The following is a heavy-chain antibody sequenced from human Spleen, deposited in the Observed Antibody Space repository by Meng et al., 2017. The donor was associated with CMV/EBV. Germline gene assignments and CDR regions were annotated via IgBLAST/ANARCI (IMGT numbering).Heavy chain of an antibody. V-gene: IGHV1-46*01. J-gene: IGHJ1*01. CDR2: INPSGDST. CDR3: ARDTPGDDKWD. D-gene: IGHD4-17*01. Sequence: SCKASGYTFTNSFIHWVRQAPGQGLEWMSRINPSGDSTTYAQKFQGRVTLTRDTSTTTVSLELTSLTSEDTAVYYCARDTPGDDKWDWGQGTLVTVSS. CDR1: GYTFTNSF.